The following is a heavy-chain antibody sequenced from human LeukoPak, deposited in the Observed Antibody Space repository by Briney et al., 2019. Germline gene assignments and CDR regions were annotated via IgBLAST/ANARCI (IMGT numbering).Heavy chain of an antibody. V-gene: IGHV1-46*01. D-gene: IGHD1-1*01. Sequence: APVKVSCKASGYTFTSYYIHWVRQAPGRGLEWIGIINPSGGSTSYAHRFQGRVTMTRDTSTTTVYMQLSSLRSEDTAVYYCARTWNEGNSFDYWGQGTLVTVSS. CDR1: GYTFTSYY. J-gene: IGHJ4*02. CDR2: INPSGGST. CDR3: ARTWNEGNSFDY.